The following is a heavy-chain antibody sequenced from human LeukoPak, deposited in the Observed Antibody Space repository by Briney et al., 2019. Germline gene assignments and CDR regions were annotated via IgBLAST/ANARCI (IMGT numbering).Heavy chain of an antibody. CDR2: ISSNGGST. D-gene: IGHD5-18*01. J-gene: IGHJ4*02. Sequence: PGGPLRLSCTASGFTFSIYAMHWVRQAPGKGLEYVSAISSNGGSTYYANSVKGRFTISRDNSKNTLYLQMGSLRAEDMAVYYCARVLTDTAMGYDYWGQGTLVTVSS. CDR1: GFTFSIYA. V-gene: IGHV3-64*01. CDR3: ARVLTDTAMGYDY.